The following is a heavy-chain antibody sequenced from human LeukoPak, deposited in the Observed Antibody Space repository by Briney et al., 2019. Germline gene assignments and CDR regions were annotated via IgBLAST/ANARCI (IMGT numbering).Heavy chain of an antibody. J-gene: IGHJ4*02. D-gene: IGHD1-14*01. CDR3: ARDRYNWNHEVRPFDY. CDR2: ISSSSSTI. Sequence: PGGSLRLSCAASGFTFSSYSMNWVRQAPGKGLEWVSYISSSSSTIYYADSVKGRFTISRDNAKNSLYLQMNSLRDEDTAVYYCARDRYNWNHEVRPFDYWGQGTLVTVSS. V-gene: IGHV3-48*02. CDR1: GFTFSSYS.